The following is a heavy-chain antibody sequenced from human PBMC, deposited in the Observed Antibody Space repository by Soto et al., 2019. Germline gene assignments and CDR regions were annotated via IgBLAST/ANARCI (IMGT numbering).Heavy chain of an antibody. Sequence: SETLSLTCTVSGGSISSDDYYWSWIRQPPGKGLEWIGYIYYSGSTSYNPSLKSRLTISLDTSKNQFSLKLSSVSAADTAVYYCARDRSDSPDYFDYWGQGTLVTVSS. J-gene: IGHJ4*02. D-gene: IGHD2-15*01. CDR2: IYYSGST. V-gene: IGHV4-30-4*01. CDR3: ARDRSDSPDYFDY. CDR1: GGSISSDDYY.